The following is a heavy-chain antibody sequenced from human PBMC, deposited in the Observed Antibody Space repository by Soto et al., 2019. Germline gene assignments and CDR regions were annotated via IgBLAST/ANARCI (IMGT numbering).Heavy chain of an antibody. V-gene: IGHV4-30-4*01. CDR3: ARGPSEDKVVS. CDR1: GGSISTVNYW. J-gene: IGHJ4*02. Sequence: QVQLQESGPGLVKPSQTLSLTCTVSGGSISTVNYWWSWIRQSPDMGLEWIGHIYNGGSTYNNPSLASRVTMPVHTAKNLRSPTLSSVSATDTAVCYCARGPSEDKVVSWGQGTLVTVS. CDR2: IYNGGST.